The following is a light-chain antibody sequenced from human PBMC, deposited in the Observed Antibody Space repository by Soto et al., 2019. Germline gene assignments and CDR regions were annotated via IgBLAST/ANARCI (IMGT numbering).Light chain of an antibody. CDR1: QSIRFY. CDR3: QQSYSMPGT. CDR2: TAS. V-gene: IGKV1-39*01. Sequence: DIQMTQSPSSLSASVGDRVSITCRASQSIRFYLNWYQQKPGKAPKLLIYTASNVQSGVPSRFSGSGSGTDFTLTISSLQPEDFAAYYCQQSYSMPGTFGQGTKVDIK. J-gene: IGKJ1*01.